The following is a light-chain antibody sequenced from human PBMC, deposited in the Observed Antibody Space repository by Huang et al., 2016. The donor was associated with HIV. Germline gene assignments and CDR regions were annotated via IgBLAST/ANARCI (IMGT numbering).Light chain of an antibody. Sequence: DIIMTQSPDSLAVSLGERATLNCRSSQSVYSSSTSKDYMAWFQQKPGQPPRLLLFWASTREAGFPDRFSGSVSGTHFTLTIANLEAEDAAIYYCQQYYSSPQTFGQGTRVEVK. CDR3: QQYYSSPQT. J-gene: IGKJ1*01. V-gene: IGKV4-1*01. CDR1: QSVYSSSTSKDY. CDR2: WAS.